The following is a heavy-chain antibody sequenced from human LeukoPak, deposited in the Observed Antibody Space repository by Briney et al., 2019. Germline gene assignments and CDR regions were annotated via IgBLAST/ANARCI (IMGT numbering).Heavy chain of an antibody. J-gene: IGHJ4*02. V-gene: IGHV1-8*01. Sequence: ASVKVSCKASGYTFTSYDINWVRQATGQGLEWMGWMNPNSGNTGYAQKFQGRVTMTRNTSISTAYMELSSLRSEDTAVYYCARDGRGAARGGGRFDYWGKGPLVTVS. D-gene: IGHD6-6*01. CDR3: ARDGRGAARGGGRFDY. CDR2: MNPNSGNT. CDR1: GYTFTSYD.